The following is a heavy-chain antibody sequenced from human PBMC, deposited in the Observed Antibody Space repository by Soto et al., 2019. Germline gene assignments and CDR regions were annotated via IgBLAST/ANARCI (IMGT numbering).Heavy chain of an antibody. D-gene: IGHD3-9*01. CDR2: INPNSGGT. CDR3: ARDPXSFYYDILTGYQNWFDP. V-gene: IGHV1-2*02. J-gene: IGHJ5*02. CDR1: GYTFTGYY. Sequence: ASVKVSCKASGYTFTGYYMHWVRQAPGQGLEWMGWINPNSGGTNYAQKFQGRVTMTRDTSISTAYMELSRLRSDDTAVYYCARDPXSFYYDILTGYQNWFDPWGQGTLVTVSS.